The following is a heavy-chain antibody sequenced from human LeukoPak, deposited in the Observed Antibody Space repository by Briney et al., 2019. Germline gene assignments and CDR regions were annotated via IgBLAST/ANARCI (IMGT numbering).Heavy chain of an antibody. J-gene: IGHJ4*02. D-gene: IGHD6-13*01. CDR3: ARGIAAADTRPFDY. CDR2: IYYSGST. CDR1: GGSISSYY. Sequence: PSETPSLTCTVSGGSISSYYWSWIRQPPGKGLEWIGYIYYSGSTDYNPSLKSRVTMSIDTSKNQFSLKLSSVTAADTAVYYCARGIAAADTRPFDYWGQGTLVTVSS. V-gene: IGHV4-59*12.